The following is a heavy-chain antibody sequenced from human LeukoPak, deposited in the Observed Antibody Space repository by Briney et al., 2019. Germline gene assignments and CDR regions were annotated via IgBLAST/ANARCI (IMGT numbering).Heavy chain of an antibody. Sequence: PSETLSLTCTVSGGSISSSTYYWGWIRQSPGKGLEWIGSIYYNGNTYYNPSLKSRVTVSADKSKKLFSLKLDFVTAADTAVYFCARVHYSGMDVWGQGTTVTVSS. CDR1: GGSISSSTYY. CDR3: ARVHYSGMDV. V-gene: IGHV4-39*02. CDR2: IYYNGNT. J-gene: IGHJ6*02.